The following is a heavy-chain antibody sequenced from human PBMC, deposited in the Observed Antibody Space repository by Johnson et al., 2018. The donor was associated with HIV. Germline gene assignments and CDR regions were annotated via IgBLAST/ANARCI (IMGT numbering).Heavy chain of an antibody. Sequence: MQLVESGGGVVQPGRSLRLSCAASGFTFSYYSMHWVRQAPGKGLEWVAVISHDGSNKYYADSVRGRFTISRDKSRNTLYLQMNSLRAEDTAVLYCAREGNYYDSSSHVFDIWGQGTMVTVSS. CDR2: ISHDGSNK. CDR3: AREGNYYDSSSHVFDI. V-gene: IGHV3-30-3*01. CDR1: GFTFSYYS. J-gene: IGHJ3*02. D-gene: IGHD3-22*01.